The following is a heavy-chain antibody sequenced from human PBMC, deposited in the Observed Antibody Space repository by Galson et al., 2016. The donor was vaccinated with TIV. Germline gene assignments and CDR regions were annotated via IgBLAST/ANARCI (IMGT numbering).Heavy chain of an antibody. Sequence: SVKVSCKASGDTFTSYPFNWVRQAPGQGLEWMGGIIPLFGTANYAQKFQGRVTVTADESTSTVYWDLSSLRSEDTAVYYCAKDRNTALDTYHYYYGMDVWGQGTTVTVSS. CDR3: AKDRNTALDTYHYYYGMDV. CDR1: GDTFTSYP. CDR2: IIPLFGTA. D-gene: IGHD5-18*01. J-gene: IGHJ6*02. V-gene: IGHV1-69*13.